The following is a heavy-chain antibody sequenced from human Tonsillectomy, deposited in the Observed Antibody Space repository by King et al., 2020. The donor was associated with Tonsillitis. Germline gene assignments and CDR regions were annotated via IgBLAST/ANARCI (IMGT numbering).Heavy chain of an antibody. V-gene: IGHV4-61*02. CDR2: FYTIGSS. CDR1: GGSVSSASHY. D-gene: IGHD1-26*01. CDR3: AREISGSPTYGSAFDI. J-gene: IGHJ3*02. Sequence: QLQESGPGLVKPSQTLSLTCTVSGGSVSSASHYWSWIRQPAGKEVEWSGRFYTIGSSHYNPPPKSRVTMSVDTSKNQRPLTLSSVTAADTAVYYCAREISGSPTYGSAFDIWGQGTMVTVSP.